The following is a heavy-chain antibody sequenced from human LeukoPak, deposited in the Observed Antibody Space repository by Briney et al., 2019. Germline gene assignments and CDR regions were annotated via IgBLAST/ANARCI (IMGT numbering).Heavy chain of an antibody. CDR2: ISYDGSNK. CDR3: ARDRDAKPQYYMDV. J-gene: IGHJ6*03. CDR1: GFTFSSYA. Sequence: PGGSLRLSCAASGFTFSSYAMHWVRQAPGKGLEGVAVISYDGSNKYYADSVKGRFTISRDNSKNTLYLQMNSLRAEDTAVYYCARDRDAKPQYYMDVWGKGTTVTVSS. V-gene: IGHV3-30*04. D-gene: IGHD2-2*01.